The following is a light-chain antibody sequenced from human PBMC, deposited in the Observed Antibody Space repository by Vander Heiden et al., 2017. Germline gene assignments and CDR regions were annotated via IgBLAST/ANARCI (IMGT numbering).Light chain of an antibody. J-gene: IGLJ3*02. CDR2: DVN. V-gene: IGLV2-23*02. CDR1: SSDVGTYNL. CDR3: CSYSGSNTWV. Sequence: QSALTQPASGSGYPGQSITISCTGTSSDVGTYNLVSWYQQHPGKAPKLIIYDVNKRPSCVSNRFSASKSGNTASLTISGLQAEDEADYYCCSYSGSNTWVFGGGTKLTVL.